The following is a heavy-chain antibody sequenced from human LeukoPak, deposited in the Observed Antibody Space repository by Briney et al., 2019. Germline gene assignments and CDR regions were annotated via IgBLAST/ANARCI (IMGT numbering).Heavy chain of an antibody. J-gene: IGHJ4*02. CDR2: IYYSGST. D-gene: IGHD3-10*01. CDR1: GGSISSSSYY. CDR3: ASCLWFGEDVGY. Sequence: SETLSLTCTVSGGSISSSSYYWGWIRQPPGKGLECIGSIYYSGSTYYNPSLKSRVTISVDTSKNQFSLKLSSVTAADTAVYYCASCLWFGEDVGYWGQGTLVTVSS. V-gene: IGHV4-39*07.